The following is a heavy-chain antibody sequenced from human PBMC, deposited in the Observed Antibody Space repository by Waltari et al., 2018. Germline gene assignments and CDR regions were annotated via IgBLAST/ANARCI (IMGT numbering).Heavy chain of an antibody. CDR1: GGSFSGYY. CDR2: INHSGST. V-gene: IGHV4-34*01. J-gene: IGHJ1*01. Sequence: QVQLQQWGAGLLKPSETLSLTCAVYGGSFSGYYWSWIRQPPGKGLEWIGEINHSGSTNYNPSLKSRVTISVDTSKNQFSLKLSSVTAADTAVYYCARGKVPRKQHWGQGTLVTVSS. CDR3: ARGKVPRKQH. D-gene: IGHD1-7*01.